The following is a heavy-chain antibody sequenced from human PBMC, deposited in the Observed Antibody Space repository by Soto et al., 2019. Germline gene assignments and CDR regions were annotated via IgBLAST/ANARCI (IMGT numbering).Heavy chain of an antibody. CDR2: IYYSGST. Sequence: SETLSLTCTVSGGSVNSGIYYWSWIRQPPGKGLEWIGYIYYSGSTNYNPSLKSRVTISVDTSKNQFSLKLSPVTAADPAVYYCARAYSGSYFDYWGQGTLVTVSS. D-gene: IGHD1-26*01. CDR1: GGSVNSGIYY. J-gene: IGHJ4*02. V-gene: IGHV4-61*01. CDR3: ARAYSGSYFDY.